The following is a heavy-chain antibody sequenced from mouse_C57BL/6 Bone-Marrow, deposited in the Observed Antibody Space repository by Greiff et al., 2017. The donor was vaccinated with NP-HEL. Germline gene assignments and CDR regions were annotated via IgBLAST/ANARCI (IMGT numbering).Heavy chain of an antibody. V-gene: IGHV1-15*01. J-gene: IGHJ4*01. CDR3: TRSYYDPYYAMDY. CDR2: IDPETGGT. CDR1: GYTFTDYE. Sequence: QVQLKQSGAELVRPGASVTLSCKASGYTFTDYEMHWVKQTPVHGLEWIGAIDPETGGTAYNQKFKGKAILTADKSSSTAYMELRSLTSEDSAVYYCTRSYYDPYYAMDYWGQGTSVTVSS. D-gene: IGHD2-4*01.